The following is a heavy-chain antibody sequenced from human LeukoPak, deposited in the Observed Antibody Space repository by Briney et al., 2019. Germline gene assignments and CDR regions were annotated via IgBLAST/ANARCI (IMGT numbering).Heavy chain of an antibody. CDR1: GYSISSGSY. J-gene: IGHJ4*02. CDR3: ASKVVTTSNYFNH. CDR2: VYPPGNT. Sequence: SETLSLTCTVSGYSISSGSYWGWIRQPPGKGLEWIGSVYPPGNTYYNPSLKSRVTISVDTSKSQFSLKLTSVTAADTAVYYCASKVVTTSNYFNHWGQGTLVTVSS. D-gene: IGHD4-23*01. V-gene: IGHV4-38-2*02.